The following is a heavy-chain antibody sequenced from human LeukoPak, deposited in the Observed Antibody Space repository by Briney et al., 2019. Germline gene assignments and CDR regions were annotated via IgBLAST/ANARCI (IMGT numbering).Heavy chain of an antibody. Sequence: GKSLRLSCAASGFTFSSYGMHWVRQAPGKGLEWVAATWYDGSNKYYADSVKGRFTISRDNSKNTLFLQMNSLRAEDTAVYFCARGGHCSTTSCSNYDGMDVWGQGTTLTVSS. V-gene: IGHV3-33*01. D-gene: IGHD2-2*01. CDR3: ARGGHCSTTSCSNYDGMDV. CDR2: TWYDGSNK. J-gene: IGHJ6*02. CDR1: GFTFSSYG.